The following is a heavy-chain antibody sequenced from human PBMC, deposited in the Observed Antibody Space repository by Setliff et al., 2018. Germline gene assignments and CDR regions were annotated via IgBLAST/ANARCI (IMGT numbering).Heavy chain of an antibody. CDR1: GGSISSRIYY. J-gene: IGHJ5*02. Sequence: SETLSLTCTVSGGSISSRIYYWGWIRQPPGKGLEWIGSIYHSGSSYYNPSLRSRATLSVDESMNRFSLNLNSVTAAETAVYYCAGGLPGDYDFNCFDTWGQGALVTVSS. V-gene: IGHV4-39*07. D-gene: IGHD3-3*01. CDR2: IYHSGSS. CDR3: AGGLPGDYDFNCFDT.